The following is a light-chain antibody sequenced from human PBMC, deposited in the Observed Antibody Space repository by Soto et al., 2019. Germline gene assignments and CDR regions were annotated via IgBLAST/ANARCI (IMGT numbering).Light chain of an antibody. CDR3: CSYAGSNSFV. V-gene: IGLV2-23*02. CDR1: SSDVGNYNL. Sequence: QSALTQPASTSGSPGQSITISCTGTSSDVGNYNLVSWYQHYPGKAPKLMIYEVSKRPSGVSSRFSGSKSGNTASQTISGLQADDEADYFCCSYAGSNSFVFGTGTKVTVL. J-gene: IGLJ1*01. CDR2: EVS.